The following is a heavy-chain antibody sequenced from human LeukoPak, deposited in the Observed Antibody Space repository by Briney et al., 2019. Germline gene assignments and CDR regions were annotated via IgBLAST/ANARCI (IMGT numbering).Heavy chain of an antibody. D-gene: IGHD4-11*01. Sequence: PGRSLRLSCAASGFTFSSYAMHWVRQAPGKGLEWVAVISYDGSNKYYADSVKGRFTISRDNSKNTLYLQMNSLRAEDTAVYYCARSKDLYYFDNWGQGTLVTVSS. V-gene: IGHV3-30-3*01. CDR1: GFTFSSYA. CDR3: ARSKDLYYFDN. J-gene: IGHJ4*02. CDR2: ISYDGSNK.